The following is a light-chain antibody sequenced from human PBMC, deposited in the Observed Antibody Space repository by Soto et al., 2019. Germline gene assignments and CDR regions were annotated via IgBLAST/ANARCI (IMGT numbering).Light chain of an antibody. CDR1: NLERKS. J-gene: IGLJ1*01. CDR2: DDS. V-gene: IGLV3-21*02. CDR3: QVWDSTSDHYD. Sequence: SYELTQPPSVSVAPGQTARITCRGNNLERKSVHWYQQKPGQAPVLVVYDDSDRPSGIPERFSGSNSGSPATLTISRVEAGDEADYYCQVWDSTSDHYDFGTGTKVTVL.